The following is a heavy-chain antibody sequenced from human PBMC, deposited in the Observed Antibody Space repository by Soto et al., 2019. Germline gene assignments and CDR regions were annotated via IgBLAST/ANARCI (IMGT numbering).Heavy chain of an antibody. CDR2: ISVSGSTT. Sequence: GGSLRLSCAASGFTFSNFAMSWVRQAPGKGLEWVSGISVSGSTTYYADSVKGRFTISRDNSKNTLYLQMNSLRAEDTAVYYCAKDGLASYWGQGTLVTVSS. V-gene: IGHV3-23*01. J-gene: IGHJ4*01. CDR1: GFTFSNFA. CDR3: AKDGLASY.